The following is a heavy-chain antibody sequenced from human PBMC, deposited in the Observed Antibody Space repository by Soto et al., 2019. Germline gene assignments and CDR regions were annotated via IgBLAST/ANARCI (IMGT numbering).Heavy chain of an antibody. CDR1: GGSISSGGYY. CDR3: ARGAAAEGWFDP. Sequence: SETLSLTCTVSGGSISSGGYYWSWIRQHPGKGLEWIGYIYYSGSTYYNPSPRSRVTISVDTSKNQFSLKLSSVTAADTAVYYCARGAAAEGWFDPWGQGTLVTVSS. D-gene: IGHD6-13*01. V-gene: IGHV4-31*03. J-gene: IGHJ5*02. CDR2: IYYSGST.